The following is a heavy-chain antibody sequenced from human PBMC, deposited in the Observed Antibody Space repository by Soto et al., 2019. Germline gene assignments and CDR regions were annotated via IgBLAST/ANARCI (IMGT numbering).Heavy chain of an antibody. CDR3: ARGRLWSFDF. J-gene: IGHJ4*02. CDR1: GFSFRIYS. V-gene: IGHV3-48*02. D-gene: IGHD3-10*01. CDR2: ISSDSGTI. Sequence: EVQMVESGGDLVQPGGSLRLSCVASGFSFRIYSMNWVRQAPGKGLEWISYISSDSGTIYYADSLKGRFTISRDNGKNSLYLQMNSLTDEDTAVYYCARGRLWSFDFWGQGTLVTVSS.